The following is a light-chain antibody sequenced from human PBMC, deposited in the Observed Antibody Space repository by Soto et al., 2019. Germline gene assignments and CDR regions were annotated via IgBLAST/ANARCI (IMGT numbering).Light chain of an antibody. CDR3: AAWDDSLIGIGV. CDR2: SDN. CDR1: NSNIGRNA. J-gene: IGLJ3*02. Sequence: QLVLTQPPSASGTPGQRVTISCSGSNSNIGRNAVNWYQQLPGTAPRLLISSDNRRPSGVPDRFSASKSGTSASLAISGLQSDDEADYYCAAWDDSLIGIGVFGGGTKLTVL. V-gene: IGLV1-44*01.